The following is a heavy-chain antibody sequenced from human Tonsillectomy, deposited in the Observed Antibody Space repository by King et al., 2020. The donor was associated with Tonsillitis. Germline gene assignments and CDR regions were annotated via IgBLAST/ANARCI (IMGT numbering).Heavy chain of an antibody. CDR1: GDSISTYS. J-gene: IGHJ4*02. D-gene: IGHD1-26*01. V-gene: IGHV4-59*01. CDR3: ARAGGSYSFDY. CDR2: ASYSGSP. Sequence: QLQESGPGLVKPSETLSLTCTVSGDSISTYSWSWIRQPPGKGLEWIAYASYSGSPNYNPSLKSRVTISVAPSKNQFSLNLSSVTAADTAVYYCARAGGSYSFDYWGQGTLVTVSS.